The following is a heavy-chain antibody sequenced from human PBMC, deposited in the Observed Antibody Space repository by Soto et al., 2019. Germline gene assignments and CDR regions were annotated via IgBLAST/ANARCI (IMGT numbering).Heavy chain of an antibody. Sequence: GASVKVSCKASGYTFTSYPTHWVRQAPGQRLEWMGWIDAGNGNTKYSQKFRGRVTFTTDTSASTAYMDLSSLRSEDTAVYYCARGKGATTYRYGMDVWGQGTTVTVSS. CDR1: GYTFTSYP. D-gene: IGHD1-26*01. CDR3: ARGKGATTYRYGMDV. V-gene: IGHV1-3*01. J-gene: IGHJ6*02. CDR2: IDAGNGNT.